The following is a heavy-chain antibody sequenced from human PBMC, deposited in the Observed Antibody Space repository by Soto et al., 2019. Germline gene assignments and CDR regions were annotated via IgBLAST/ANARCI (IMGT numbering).Heavy chain of an antibody. V-gene: IGHV3-21*01. Sequence: PGGSLRLSCAASGFTFSDYSMNWVRQAPGKGLEWVSFITSRSDHIYYADSVKGRFTISRDNAKNSLYLQMSSLRAEDSAVYYCARVDCSGGTCYSVYWGRGTLVTVSS. CDR2: ITSRSDHI. CDR1: GFTFSDYS. J-gene: IGHJ4*02. CDR3: ARVDCSGGTCYSVY. D-gene: IGHD6-19*01.